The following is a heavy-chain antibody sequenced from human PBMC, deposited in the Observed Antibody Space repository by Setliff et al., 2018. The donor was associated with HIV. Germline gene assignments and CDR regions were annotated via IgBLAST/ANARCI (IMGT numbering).Heavy chain of an antibody. J-gene: IGHJ4*02. D-gene: IGHD3-10*01. CDR1: GYLFTGYY. CDR3: AREGSPIYYFDY. CDR2: INVNSGGT. Sequence: GASVKVSCKASGYLFTGYYMHWVQQAPGQGLEWMGWINVNSGGTKYAQKFQGRVTMTRDTSISTAYMEVSSLRSDDTAVYYCAREGSPIYYFDYWSQGTLVTVSS. V-gene: IGHV1-2*02.